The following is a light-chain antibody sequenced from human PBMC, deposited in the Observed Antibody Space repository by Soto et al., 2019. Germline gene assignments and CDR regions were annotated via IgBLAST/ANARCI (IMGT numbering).Light chain of an antibody. V-gene: IGLV1-40*01. Sequence: QPVLTQPPSVSGAPGQRVTISCTGSSSNIGAGYDVHWYQQLPGTAPKLLIYGNSNRPSGVPDQFSGSKSGTSASLAITGLQAEDEADYYCQSYDSSLSVVFGGGTKLPFL. CDR1: SSNIGAGYD. CDR2: GNS. J-gene: IGLJ2*01. CDR3: QSYDSSLSVV.